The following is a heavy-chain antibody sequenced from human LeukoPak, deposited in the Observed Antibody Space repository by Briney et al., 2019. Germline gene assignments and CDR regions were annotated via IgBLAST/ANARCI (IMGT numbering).Heavy chain of an antibody. CDR3: ARSDSGSYSPLWFFDY. CDR2: MNPNSGNT. D-gene: IGHD1-26*01. Sequence: GASVKVSCKASGYTFTSYDINWVRQATGQGLEWMGWMNPNSGNTGYAQKFQGRVTMTRNTSISTAYMELSSLRSEDTAVYYCARSDSGSYSPLWFFDYWGQGTLVTVSS. J-gene: IGHJ4*02. V-gene: IGHV1-8*01. CDR1: GYTFTSYD.